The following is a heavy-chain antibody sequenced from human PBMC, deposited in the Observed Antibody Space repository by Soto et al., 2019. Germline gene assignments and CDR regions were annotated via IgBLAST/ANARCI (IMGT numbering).Heavy chain of an antibody. D-gene: IGHD3-16*01. Sequence: GGSLRLSCAASGFTFSSYAMSWVRQAPGKGLEWVSAISGSGGSTYYADSVKGRFTISRDNSKNTLYLQMNSLRAEDTAVYYCAKDGSIEDDYIWGSSYNWFDPWGQGTLVTVSS. CDR2: ISGSGGST. CDR1: GFTFSSYA. J-gene: IGHJ5*02. V-gene: IGHV3-23*01. CDR3: AKDGSIEDDYIWGSSYNWFDP.